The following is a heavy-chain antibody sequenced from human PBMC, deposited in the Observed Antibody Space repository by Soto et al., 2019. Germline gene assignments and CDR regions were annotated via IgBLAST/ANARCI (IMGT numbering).Heavy chain of an antibody. Sequence: EVQLVESGGGLVQPGGSLRLSCAASGVTVSSNYMSWVRQAPGKGLEWVSVIYSGGSTYYADSVKGRFTISRDNSKNTLYIQMNSLRAEDTAVYYCARDFSYHCWGTMGGDFDYWGQGTLVTVSS. V-gene: IGHV3-66*01. D-gene: IGHD3-10*01. CDR3: ARDFSYHCWGTMGGDFDY. CDR1: GVTVSSNY. J-gene: IGHJ4*02. CDR2: IYSGGST.